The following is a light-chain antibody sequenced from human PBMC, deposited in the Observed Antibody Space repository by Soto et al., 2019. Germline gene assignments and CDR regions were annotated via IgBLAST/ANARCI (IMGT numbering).Light chain of an antibody. V-gene: IGKV1-39*01. CDR3: QQSFTTPCS. CDR2: GAS. Sequence: DIQMTQSPSSLSASVGDRVTVTCRASQSISSFLNWYQQKPGKAPKLLIYGASSLQSGLPSRFSGGGSGTAFTLTTSSLQSDDFADYYCQQSFTTPCSFGHGTKLEIK. J-gene: IGKJ2*04. CDR1: QSISSF.